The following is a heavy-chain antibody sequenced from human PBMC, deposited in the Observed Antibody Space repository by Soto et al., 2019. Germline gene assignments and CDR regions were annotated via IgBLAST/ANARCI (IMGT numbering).Heavy chain of an antibody. D-gene: IGHD2-2*01. CDR1: GGTFSSYA. CDR3: ARGGWPGPAAY. J-gene: IGHJ4*02. Sequence: QVQLVQSGAEVKKPGSSVKVSCKASGGTFSSYAISWERQAPGQGLEWMGGIIPIFGTAYYAQKFQGRVTVTADETTRTAYMELSSRRSEDTAVYYCARGGWPGPAAYWGQGTLVTVSS. V-gene: IGHV1-69*01. CDR2: IIPIFGTA.